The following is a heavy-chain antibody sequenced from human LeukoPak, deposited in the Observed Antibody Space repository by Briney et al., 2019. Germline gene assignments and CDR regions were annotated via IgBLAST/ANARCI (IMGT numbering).Heavy chain of an antibody. Sequence: GGSLRLSCAASGFTFSSYSTNWVRQAPGKGLEWVSYISSSSSTIYYADSVKGRFTISRDNAKNSLYLQMNSLRAEDTAVYYCARRYYDFWSGYSYYFEYWGQGTLVTVSS. D-gene: IGHD3-3*01. CDR1: GFTFSSYS. J-gene: IGHJ4*02. CDR3: ARRYYDFWSGYSYYFEY. CDR2: ISSSSSTI. V-gene: IGHV3-48*04.